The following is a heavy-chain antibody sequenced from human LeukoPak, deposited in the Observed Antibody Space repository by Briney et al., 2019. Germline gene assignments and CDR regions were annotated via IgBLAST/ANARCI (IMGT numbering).Heavy chain of an antibody. CDR3: ARVVYQTWGLVVIETNWFDP. J-gene: IGHJ5*02. V-gene: IGHV4-39*07. D-gene: IGHD3-22*01. CDR1: GGSISSSSYY. Sequence: SETLSLTCTVSGGSISSSSYYWGWIRQPPGKGLEWIGSIYYSGSTYYNPSLKSRVTISVDTSKNQFSLKLSSVTAADTAVYYCARVVYQTWGLVVIETNWFDPWGQGTLVTVSS. CDR2: IYYSGST.